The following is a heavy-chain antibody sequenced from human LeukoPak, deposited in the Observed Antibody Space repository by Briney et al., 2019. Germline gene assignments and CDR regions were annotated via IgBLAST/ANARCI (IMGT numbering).Heavy chain of an antibody. Sequence: PSETLSLTCAVSGVSLNNYYWSWIRQAAGKGLEWIGRIYSTGNTNYNPSLKSRVTLSIDTSNNQFSLNLISVPAADTAVYFCARGTWGSDFDYWGQGTLVTVS. CDR3: ARGTWGSDFDY. CDR1: GVSLNNYY. J-gene: IGHJ4*02. D-gene: IGHD7-27*01. CDR2: IYSTGNT. V-gene: IGHV4-4*07.